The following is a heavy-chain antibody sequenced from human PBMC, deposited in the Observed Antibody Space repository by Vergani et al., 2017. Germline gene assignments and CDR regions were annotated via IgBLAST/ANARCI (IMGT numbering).Heavy chain of an antibody. CDR3: ARSGFYYDILTGYYRPLFPGPAPFDY. J-gene: IGHJ4*02. D-gene: IGHD3-9*01. CDR1: GFTFSSYA. Sequence: EVQLLESGGGLVQPGGSLRLSCAASGFTFSSYAMSWVRQAPGKGLEWVSAISGSGGSTYYADSVKGRFTISRDNSKNTLYLQMNSLRAEDTAVYYCARSGFYYDILTGYYRPLFPGPAPFDYWGQGTLVTVSS. CDR2: ISGSGGST. V-gene: IGHV3-23*01.